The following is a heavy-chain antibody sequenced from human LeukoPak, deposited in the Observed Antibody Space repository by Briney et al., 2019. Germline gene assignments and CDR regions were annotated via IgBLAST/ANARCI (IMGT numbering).Heavy chain of an antibody. CDR3: ARVQCDSSGYYYVTTYYYYGMDV. Sequence: GGSLRLSCAASGFTFSSYWMSWVRQAPGNGLEWVANIKQDGSEKYYVDSVKGRFTISRDNAKNSLYLQMNSLRAEDTAVYYCARVQCDSSGYYYVTTYYYYGMDVWGQGTTVTVSS. J-gene: IGHJ6*02. D-gene: IGHD3-22*01. CDR2: IKQDGSEK. V-gene: IGHV3-7*01. CDR1: GFTFSSYW.